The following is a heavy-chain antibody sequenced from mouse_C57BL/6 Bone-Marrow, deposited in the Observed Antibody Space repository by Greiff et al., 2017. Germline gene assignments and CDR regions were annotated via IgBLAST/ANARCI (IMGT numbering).Heavy chain of an antibody. Sequence: LVESGPELVKPGASVKISCKATGYAFSSYWMNWVKQRPGKGLEWIGRIYPGDGDTNYNGKFKGKATLTAAQSSSTAYMQLSSLTSEDSAVYYCSVITTVDPYYFDYWGQGTTLTVSS. J-gene: IGHJ2*01. D-gene: IGHD1-1*01. CDR1: GYAFSSYW. CDR3: SVITTVDPYYFDY. CDR2: IYPGDGDT. V-gene: IGHV1-82*01.